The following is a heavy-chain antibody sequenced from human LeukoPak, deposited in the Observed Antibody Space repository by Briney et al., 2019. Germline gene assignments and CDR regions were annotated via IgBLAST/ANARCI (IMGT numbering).Heavy chain of an antibody. J-gene: IGHJ4*02. D-gene: IGHD6-13*01. CDR3: ARHIGQLANFDY. CDR2: IYYSGST. Sequence: SETQSLTCTVSGGSISSYYWSWIRQPPGKGLEWIGYIYYSGSTNYNPSLKSRVTISVDTSKNQFSLKLSSVTAADTAVYYCARHIGQLANFDYWGQGTLVTVSS. CDR1: GGSISSYY. V-gene: IGHV4-59*08.